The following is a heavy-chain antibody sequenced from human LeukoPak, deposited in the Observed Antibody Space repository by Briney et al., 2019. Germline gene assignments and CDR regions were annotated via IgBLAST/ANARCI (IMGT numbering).Heavy chain of an antibody. D-gene: IGHD6-19*01. CDR3: ARHSSVKFDY. V-gene: IGHV4-61*05. CDR1: GGSISSSSYY. Sequence: SETLSLTCTVSGGSISSSSYYWGWIRQPPGKGLEWIGYIYYSGSTNYNPSLKSRVTISIDTSRNQFSLKLSSVTAADTAVYYCARHSSVKFDYWGQGTLVTVSS. CDR2: IYYSGST. J-gene: IGHJ4*02.